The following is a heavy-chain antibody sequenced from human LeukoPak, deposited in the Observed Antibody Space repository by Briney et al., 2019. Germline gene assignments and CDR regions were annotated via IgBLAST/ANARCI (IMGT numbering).Heavy chain of an antibody. CDR3: DCGYYYGDDAFDI. V-gene: IGHV1-8*01. Sequence: GSVKVSCKASGYTFTSYDINWVRQATGQGLEWMGWMNPNSGNTGYAQKFQGRVTMTRNTSISTAYMELSSLRSEDTAVYYCDCGYYYGDDAFDIWGQGTMVTVSS. CDR2: MNPNSGNT. CDR1: GYTFTSYD. D-gene: IGHD3-22*01. J-gene: IGHJ3*02.